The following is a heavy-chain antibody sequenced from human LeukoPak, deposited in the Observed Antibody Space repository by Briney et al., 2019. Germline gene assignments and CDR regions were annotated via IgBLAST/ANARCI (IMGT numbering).Heavy chain of an antibody. V-gene: IGHV4-4*02. Sequence: SETLSLTCAVSGGSISSSNWWSWVRPPPGKGLEWIGEIYHSGSTNYNPSLKSRVTISVDKSKNQFSLKLSSVTAADTAVYYCARAWISQRIFDYWGQGTLVTVSS. J-gene: IGHJ4*02. CDR3: ARAWISQRIFDY. D-gene: IGHD5-12*01. CDR2: IYHSGST. CDR1: GGSISSSNW.